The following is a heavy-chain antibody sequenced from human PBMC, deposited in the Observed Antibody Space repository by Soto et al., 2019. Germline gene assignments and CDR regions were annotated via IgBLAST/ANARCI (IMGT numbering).Heavy chain of an antibody. V-gene: IGHV4-59*08. CDR3: ARHGRFLEWSRYYYMDV. J-gene: IGHJ6*03. CDR2: IYYSGST. D-gene: IGHD3-3*01. CDR1: GGSISSYY. Sequence: ASETLSLTCTVSGGSISSYYWSWIRQPPGKGLEWIGYIYYSGSTNYNPSLKSRVTISVDTSKNQFSLKLSSVTAADTAVYYCARHGRFLEWSRYYYMDVWGKGTTVTVSS.